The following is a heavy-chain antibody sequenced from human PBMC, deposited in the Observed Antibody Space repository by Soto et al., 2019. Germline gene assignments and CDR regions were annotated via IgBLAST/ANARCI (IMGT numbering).Heavy chain of an antibody. V-gene: IGHV3-30-3*01. D-gene: IGHD4-17*01. Sequence: PGGSLRLSCAASGFTFSSYAMHWVRQAPGKGLEWVAVISYDGSNKYYADSVKGRFTISRDNSKNTLYLQMNSLRAEDTAVYYCARGQGDYGDYVSGVAVGYWGQGTLVTVSS. CDR3: ARGQGDYGDYVSGVAVGY. CDR2: ISYDGSNK. J-gene: IGHJ4*02. CDR1: GFTFSSYA.